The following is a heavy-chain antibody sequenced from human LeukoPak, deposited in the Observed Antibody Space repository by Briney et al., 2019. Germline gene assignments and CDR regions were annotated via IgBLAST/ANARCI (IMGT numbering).Heavy chain of an antibody. CDR3: ARDRGYCSSTSCYVYWYFDL. J-gene: IGHJ2*01. D-gene: IGHD2-2*03. CDR1: GGSISSSNW. Sequence: SETLSLTCAVSGGSISSSNWWSWARQPPGKGLEWIGEIYHSGSTNYNPSLKSRVTISVDKSKNQFSLKLSSVTAADTAVYYCARDRGYCSSTSCYVYWYFDLWGRGTLVTVSS. V-gene: IGHV4-4*02. CDR2: IYHSGST.